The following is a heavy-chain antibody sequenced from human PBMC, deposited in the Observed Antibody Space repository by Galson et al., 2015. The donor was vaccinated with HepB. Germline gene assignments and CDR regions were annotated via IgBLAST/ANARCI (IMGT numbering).Heavy chain of an antibody. CDR3: ARTHSGSYIQQKTTKKNWFDP. Sequence: SLRLSCAASGFTFGSYSMNWVRQAPGKGLEWVSSISSSSSYIYYADSVKGRFTISRDNAKNSLYLQMNSLRAEDTAVYYCARTHSGSYIQQKTTKKNWFDPWGQGTLVTVSS. D-gene: IGHD1-26*01. CDR1: GFTFGSYS. J-gene: IGHJ5*02. V-gene: IGHV3-21*01. CDR2: ISSSSSYI.